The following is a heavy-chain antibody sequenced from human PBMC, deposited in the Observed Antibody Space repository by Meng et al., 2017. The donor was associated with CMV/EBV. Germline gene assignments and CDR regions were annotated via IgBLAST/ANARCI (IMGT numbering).Heavy chain of an antibody. D-gene: IGHD2-2*01. CDR3: ARQTGKGSSTSGSPFDY. Sequence: GGPLRLSCAASGFTFSSYEMNGVRQAPGKGLEWVSYISSSGSTIYYADAVKGRFTISRDNAKNSLYLQMNSLRAEDTAVYYCARQTGKGSSTSGSPFDYWGQGTLVTVSS. J-gene: IGHJ4*02. CDR1: GFTFSSYE. CDR2: ISSSGSTI. V-gene: IGHV3-48*03.